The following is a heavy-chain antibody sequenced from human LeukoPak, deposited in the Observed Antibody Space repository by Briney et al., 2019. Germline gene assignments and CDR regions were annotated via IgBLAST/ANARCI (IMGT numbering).Heavy chain of an antibody. J-gene: IGHJ6*03. CDR1: GFTFSDSY. CDR2: ISNSGSSI. Sequence: PGGSLRLSCAASGFTFSDSYMTWIRQAPGKGLEWVSYISNSGSSIYYADSVKGRFTTSRDNAKSSLYLQMNSLRAEDTAVYYCAKGSKEVLFTRDHHMDVWGKGTTVT. V-gene: IGHV3-11*04. D-gene: IGHD3-3*01. CDR3: AKGSKEVLFTRDHHMDV.